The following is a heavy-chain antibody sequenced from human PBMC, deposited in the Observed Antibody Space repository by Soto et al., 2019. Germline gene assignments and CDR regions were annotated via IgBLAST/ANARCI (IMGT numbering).Heavy chain of an antibody. CDR1: GFTFSDYY. Sequence: PGGSLILSCAASGFTFSDYYMSWIRQAPGKGLEWVSYISSSSSYTNYADSVKGRFTISRDNAKNSLYLQMNSLRAEDTAVYYCARVRWIQLWSLDQWGQGTLVTVSS. V-gene: IGHV3-11*06. CDR2: ISSSSSYT. CDR3: ARVRWIQLWSLDQ. J-gene: IGHJ4*02. D-gene: IGHD5-18*01.